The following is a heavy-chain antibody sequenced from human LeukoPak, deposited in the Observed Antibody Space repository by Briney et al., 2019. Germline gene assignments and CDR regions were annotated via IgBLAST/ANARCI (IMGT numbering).Heavy chain of an antibody. D-gene: IGHD5-12*01. CDR1: GFTFSSYE. V-gene: IGHV3-48*03. Sequence: GSLRLSCAASGFTFSSYEMNWVRQAPGKGLEWVSYISSSGSTIYYADSVKGRFTISRDNAKNSLYLQMNSLRAEDTAVYYCARGAGLYGGYAQNPDFDYWGQGTLVTVSS. J-gene: IGHJ4*02. CDR3: ARGAGLYGGYAQNPDFDY. CDR2: ISSSGSTI.